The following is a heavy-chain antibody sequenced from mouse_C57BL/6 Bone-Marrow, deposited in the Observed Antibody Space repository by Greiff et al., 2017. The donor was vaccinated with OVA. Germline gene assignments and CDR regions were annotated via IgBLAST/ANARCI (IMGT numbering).Heavy chain of an antibody. D-gene: IGHD1-1*01. V-gene: IGHV2-9-1*01. Sequence: VQVVESGPGLVAPSQSLSITCTVSGFSLTSYAISWVRQPPGKGLEWLGVIWTGGGTNYNSALKSRLSISKDNSKSQVFLKMNSLQTDDTARYYCARDYYGSSYAFYAMDYWGQGTSVTVSS. CDR1: GFSLTSYA. J-gene: IGHJ4*01. CDR2: IWTGGGT. CDR3: ARDYYGSSYAFYAMDY.